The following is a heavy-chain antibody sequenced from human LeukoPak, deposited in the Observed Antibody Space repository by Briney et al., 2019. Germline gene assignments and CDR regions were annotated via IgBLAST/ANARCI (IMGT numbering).Heavy chain of an antibody. CDR1: GYTFTSYD. CDR2: MNPNSGNT. V-gene: IGHV1-8*01. D-gene: IGHD5-18*01. CDR3: ARGGEADTAGALNWFDP. J-gene: IGHJ5*02. Sequence: ASVKVSCKASGYTFTSYDINWVRQAPGRGLEWMGWMNPNSGNTGYAQKFQGRVTMTRNTSISTAYMELSSLRSEDTAVYYCARGGEADTAGALNWFDPWGQGTLVTVSS.